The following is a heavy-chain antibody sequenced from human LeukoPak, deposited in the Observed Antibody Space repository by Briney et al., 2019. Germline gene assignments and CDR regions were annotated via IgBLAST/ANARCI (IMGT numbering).Heavy chain of an antibody. Sequence: SETMSLTCAVYGGAFSGYYWSWIHQPPGKGLEWIGEINHSGSTNYNPSLKSRVTISVDTSKNQFSLKLSSVTAADTAVCYCARTGYCSGGSCYSASPYGMDVWGQGTTVTVSS. CDR3: ARTGYCSGGSCYSASPYGMDV. D-gene: IGHD2-15*01. J-gene: IGHJ6*02. CDR1: GGAFSGYY. V-gene: IGHV4-34*01. CDR2: INHSGST.